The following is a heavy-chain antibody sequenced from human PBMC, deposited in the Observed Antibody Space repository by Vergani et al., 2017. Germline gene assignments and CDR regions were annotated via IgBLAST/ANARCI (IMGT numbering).Heavy chain of an antibody. V-gene: IGHV4-59*01. J-gene: IGHJ4*02. Sequence: QVQLQESGPGLVKPSETLSLTCTVSGCSISSYYWSWIRQPPGKGLEWIWYISYSGSTNYNPTLKSRVTISVDTSKNQFSLKLSSVTAADTAVYYCARNTAWGISFDYWGQGTLVTVSS. CDR3: ARNTAWGISFDY. D-gene: IGHD5-18*01. CDR2: ISYSGST. CDR1: GCSISSYY.